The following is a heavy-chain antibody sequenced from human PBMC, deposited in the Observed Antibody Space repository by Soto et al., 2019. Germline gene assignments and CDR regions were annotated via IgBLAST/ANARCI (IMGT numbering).Heavy chain of an antibody. Sequence: EVQLVESGGGLVQPGGSLRLSCAASGFTFSSYWMSWVRQAPGKGLEWVANIKQDGSEKYYVDSVKGRFTISRDNAKNSLYLQINSLRAEDTAVYYGARRGTEKYSDFWSGSFAGGGRLGTFDYWGQGTLVTVSS. CDR1: GFTFSSYW. V-gene: IGHV3-7*01. CDR3: ARRGTEKYSDFWSGSFAGGGRLGTFDY. D-gene: IGHD3-3*01. CDR2: IKQDGSEK. J-gene: IGHJ4*02.